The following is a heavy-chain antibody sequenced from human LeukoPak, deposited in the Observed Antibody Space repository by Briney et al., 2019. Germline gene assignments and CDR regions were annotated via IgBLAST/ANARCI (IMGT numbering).Heavy chain of an antibody. CDR1: GFTFSSYD. J-gene: IGHJ4*02. CDR3: ASRIAAPSFDY. CDR2: ISYDGSNK. Sequence: GGSLRLSCAASGFTFSSYDMHWVRQAPGKGLEWVAVISYDGSNKYYADSVKGRFTISRDNSENTLYLQMNSLRAEDTAVYYCASRIAAPSFDYWGQGTLVTVSS. V-gene: IGHV3-30-3*01. D-gene: IGHD6-13*01.